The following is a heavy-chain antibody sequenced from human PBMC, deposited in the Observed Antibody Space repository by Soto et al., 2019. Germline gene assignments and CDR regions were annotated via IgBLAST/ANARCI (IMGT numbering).Heavy chain of an antibody. J-gene: IGHJ5*02. Sequence: EVQLVESGGGLVKPEGSLRLSCAASGFTFNTYDMNWVRQAPGKGLEWVSSITTSSAYIYYADSLKGRITISRDNAKNSLFLQMTSLRAEDTAVYYCVRSGTARLLRHSWFDTWGQGTLVTVSS. CDR1: GFTFNTYD. D-gene: IGHD2-21*01. CDR3: VRSGTARLLRHSWFDT. V-gene: IGHV3-21*01. CDR2: ITTSSAYI.